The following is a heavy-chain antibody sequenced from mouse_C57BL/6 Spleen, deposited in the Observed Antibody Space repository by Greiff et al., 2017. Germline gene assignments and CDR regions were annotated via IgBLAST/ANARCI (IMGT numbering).Heavy chain of an antibody. J-gene: IGHJ3*01. CDR2: IDPETGGT. Sequence: QVQLQQSGAGLVRPGASVTLSCKASGYTFTDYEMHWVKQTPVHGLEWIGAIDPETGGTAYNQKFKGKAILTADKSSSTAYMELRSLTSEDSAVYYCTRVYYDYDWFAYWGQGTLVTVSA. V-gene: IGHV1-15*01. CDR1: GYTFTDYE. CDR3: TRVYYDYDWFAY. D-gene: IGHD2-4*01.